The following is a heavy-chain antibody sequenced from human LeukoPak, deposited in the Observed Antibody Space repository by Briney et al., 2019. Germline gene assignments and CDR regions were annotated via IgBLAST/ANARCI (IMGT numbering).Heavy chain of an antibody. V-gene: IGHV1-8*01. CDR3: ARPFYSSSRLPIHP. CDR1: GYTFTSYD. J-gene: IGHJ5*02. Sequence: VASVKVSCKASGYTFTSYDINWVRQATGQGREWMGWMNPNSGNTGYAQKFQGRVTMTRNTSISTAYMELSSLRSEDTAVYYCARPFYSSSRLPIHPWGQGPLVTVST. D-gene: IGHD6-6*01. CDR2: MNPNSGNT.